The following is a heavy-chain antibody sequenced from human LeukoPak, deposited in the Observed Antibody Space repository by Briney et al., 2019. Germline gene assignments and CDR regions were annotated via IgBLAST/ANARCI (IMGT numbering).Heavy chain of an antibody. CDR3: AREGLATMIRGVIPY. CDR2: IYHSGST. D-gene: IGHD3-10*01. CDR1: GGSISSGGYS. V-gene: IGHV4-30-2*01. J-gene: IGHJ4*02. Sequence: SQTLSLTCAVSGGSISSGGYSWSWIRQPPGKGLESIGYIYHSGSTYYNPSLKSRVTISVDTSKNQFSLKLSSVTAADTAVYYCAREGLATMIRGVIPYWGQGTLVTVSS.